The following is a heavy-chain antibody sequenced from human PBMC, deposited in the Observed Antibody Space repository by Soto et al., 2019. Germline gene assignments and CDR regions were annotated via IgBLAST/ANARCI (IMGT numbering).Heavy chain of an antibody. CDR1: GFTFRNYG. J-gene: IGHJ4*02. Sequence: QVQLVESGGGVVRPGRSLRLTCAASGFTFRNYGMHWVRQAPGKGLEWVAVISHDGSDKYYADSMKGRFIISRDNSENTLFLNMNSLKHEDTAVYYCAKENQHLVHDYWGQGTLVTVSS. V-gene: IGHV3-30*18. CDR3: AKENQHLVHDY. CDR2: ISHDGSDK. D-gene: IGHD6-13*01.